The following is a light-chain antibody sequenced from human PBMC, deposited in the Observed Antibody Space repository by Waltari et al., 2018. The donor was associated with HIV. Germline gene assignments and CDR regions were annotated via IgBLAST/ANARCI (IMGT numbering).Light chain of an antibody. CDR1: SSNIGADYD. CDR2: ANP. Sequence: QSVLTQPPSVSGAPGQRVTISCTGSSSNIGADYDVHWYQHLPGTAPKLLIYANPLRPSGVPGGFSGAKSGTSASLAITGLQAEDEAEYYCQSYDSSLSGYVVFGGGTKLTVL. J-gene: IGLJ2*01. V-gene: IGLV1-40*01. CDR3: QSYDSSLSGYVV.